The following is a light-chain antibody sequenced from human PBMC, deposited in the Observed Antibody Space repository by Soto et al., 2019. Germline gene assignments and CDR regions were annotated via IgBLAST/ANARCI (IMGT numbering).Light chain of an antibody. CDR1: QSVSSY. Sequence: DIILTQSPATLSLSPGERATLSCSASQSVSSYLGWYQQKPGQAPRLLIYDASRRATGIPARFSGSGSGTDFTLTISSLEPEDSAVYYCQQRRDWPLTFGGGTKVEIK. J-gene: IGKJ4*01. V-gene: IGKV3-11*01. CDR2: DAS. CDR3: QQRRDWPLT.